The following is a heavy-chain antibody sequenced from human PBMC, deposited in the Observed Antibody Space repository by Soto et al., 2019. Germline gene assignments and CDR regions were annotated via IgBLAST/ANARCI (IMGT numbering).Heavy chain of an antibody. CDR3: ARPISRSYSLGY. CDR2: IWYDGSNK. D-gene: IGHD1-26*01. J-gene: IGHJ4*02. CDR1: GCTLICYG. V-gene: IGHV3-33*01. Sequence: QVQLVDSGGGVVQPGRSLRLSCAASGCTLICYGMHWFRQAPGKGLAWVAVIWYDGSNKYYADSVKGRFTISRDNSNNSLYLQMNSLRAEDTAVYYWARPISRSYSLGYWGQGTLVTFSS.